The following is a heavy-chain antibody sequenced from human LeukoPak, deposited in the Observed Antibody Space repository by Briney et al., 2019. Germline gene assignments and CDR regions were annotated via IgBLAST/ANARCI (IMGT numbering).Heavy chain of an antibody. D-gene: IGHD3-10*01. CDR2: IYHSGST. CDR1: GYSISGGYF. V-gene: IGHV4-38-2*02. J-gene: IGHJ4*02. Sequence: PSETLSLTCTVSGYSISGGYFWGWTRQPPGKGLEWIGSIYHSGSTYYNPSLKSRVTISVDTSKNQFSLKLSSVTAADTAVYYCARDPHYYGSGGYKAARGQGTLVTVSS. CDR3: ARDPHYYGSGGYKAA.